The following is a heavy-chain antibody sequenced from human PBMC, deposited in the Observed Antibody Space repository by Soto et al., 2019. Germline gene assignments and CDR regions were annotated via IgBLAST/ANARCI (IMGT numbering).Heavy chain of an antibody. D-gene: IGHD3-10*01. CDR1: GFTFSSYG. V-gene: IGHV3-33*01. CDR3: ARDGLNYYGSGVSPNWFDP. J-gene: IGHJ5*02. Sequence: SLRLPRAASGFTFSSYGMHWVRQAPGKGLEWVAVIWYDGSNKYYADSVKGRFTISRDNSKNTLYLQMNSLRAEDTAVYYCARDGLNYYGSGVSPNWFDPWGQGTLVTVSS. CDR2: IWYDGSNK.